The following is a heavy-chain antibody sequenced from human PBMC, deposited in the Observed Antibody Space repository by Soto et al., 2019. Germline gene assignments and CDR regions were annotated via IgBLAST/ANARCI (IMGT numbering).Heavy chain of an antibody. CDR3: VMVDNYVTPTPQDV. CDR2: ISPYTGNT. J-gene: IGHJ6*02. CDR1: GYIFVNYG. D-gene: IGHD3-16*01. V-gene: IGHV1-18*01. Sequence: QVQLVQSGDEVKKPGASVKVSCKASGYIFVNYGIAWVRQAPGQGLEWTGWISPYTGNTHSASKVQGRLTMTTDRSTSTAYMDLGSLTSDDTAVYYCVMVDNYVTPTPQDVWGQGTTVTLSS.